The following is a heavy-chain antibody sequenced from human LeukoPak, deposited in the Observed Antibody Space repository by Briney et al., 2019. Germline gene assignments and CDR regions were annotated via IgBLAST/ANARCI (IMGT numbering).Heavy chain of an antibody. CDR2: IYASGST. CDR3: ARGGVLTVPGEWFDP. V-gene: IGHV4-61*02. J-gene: IGHJ5*02. Sequence: SETLSLTCTVSGGSINSGNYYWSRIRQPAGKGLEWIGRIYASGSTNYNPSLKSQLTISIDTSRNQFSLMLTSVTAADTAVYYCARGGVLTVPGEWFDPWGQGTLVTVSS. D-gene: IGHD3-10*01. CDR1: GGSINSGNYY.